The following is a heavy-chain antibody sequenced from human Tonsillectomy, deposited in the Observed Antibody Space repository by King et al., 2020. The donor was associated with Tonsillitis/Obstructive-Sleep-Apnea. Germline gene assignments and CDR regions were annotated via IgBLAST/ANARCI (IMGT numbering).Heavy chain of an antibody. CDR2: IYYSGST. V-gene: IGHV4-59*01. CDR3: ARVSYYDFWSALHGYFDY. CDR1: GGSISSYY. Sequence: QLQESGPGLVKPSETLSLTCTVSGGSISSYYWSWIRQPPGKGLEWIGYIYYSGSTTYNPSLKSRVTISVDTSKNQFSLELSSVAAADTAVYYCARVSYYDFWSALHGYFDYWGQGTLVTVSS. J-gene: IGHJ4*02. D-gene: IGHD3-3*01.